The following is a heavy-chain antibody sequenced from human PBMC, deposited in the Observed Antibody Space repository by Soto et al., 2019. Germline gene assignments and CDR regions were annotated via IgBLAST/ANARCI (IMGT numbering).Heavy chain of an antibody. CDR3: ARGGQQQLNA. J-gene: IGHJ5*02. D-gene: IGHD6-13*01. CDR1: GFTFSDYH. Sequence: VQLVESGGGLVKPGGSLRLSCAASGFTFSDYHMTWIRQAPGKGLEWVSYISTTSTSTNYADSVKGRFTISRDNDKNSLYLQMNSLRAEDTAVYYCARGGQQQLNAWGQGTLVTVSS. CDR2: ISTTSTST. V-gene: IGHV3-11*05.